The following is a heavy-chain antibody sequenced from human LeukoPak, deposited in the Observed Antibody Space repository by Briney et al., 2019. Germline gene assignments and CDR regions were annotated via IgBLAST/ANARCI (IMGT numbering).Heavy chain of an antibody. CDR3: ARVGSVVVVAAFDY. CDR1: GYTFTSCY. D-gene: IGHD2-15*01. Sequence: GASVTVSFKSSGYTFTSCYMHWVRQPPAQGLEWMGIIHPSGGSTSYAQKFQGRLTMTRDTSTSTVYMELSSLRSEDTAVYYWARVGSVVVVAAFDYWGQGTLVTVSS. CDR2: IHPSGGST. J-gene: IGHJ4*02. V-gene: IGHV1-46*01.